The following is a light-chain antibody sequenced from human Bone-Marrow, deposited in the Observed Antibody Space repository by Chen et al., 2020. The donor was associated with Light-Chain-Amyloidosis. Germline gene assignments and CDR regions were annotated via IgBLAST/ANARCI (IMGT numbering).Light chain of an antibody. Sequence: YVLTQPSSVSVAPGQTATIACGGNNIGFTSVHWYQPTPGHAPLLVVYDDIGRPSVIPDRLSGSNSGNTATLTISRVEAGDEADYYCQVWDRSSDRPVFGGGTKLTVL. J-gene: IGLJ3*02. V-gene: IGLV3-21*02. CDR1: NIGFTS. CDR3: QVWDRSSDRPV. CDR2: DDI.